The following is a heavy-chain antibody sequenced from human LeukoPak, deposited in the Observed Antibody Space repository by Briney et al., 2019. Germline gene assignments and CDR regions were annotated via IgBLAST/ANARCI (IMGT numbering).Heavy chain of an antibody. V-gene: IGHV1-18*04. CDR3: ARYVRARTYYYGMDV. D-gene: IGHD3-16*01. Sequence: GASVKVSFKASGYTFTSYGISWVRQAPGKGLEWMGWISAYNGNTNYAQKLQGRVTMTTDTSTRTAYMELRSLRSDDTAVYYCARYVRARTYYYGMDVWGKGTTVTVSS. CDR1: GYTFTSYG. CDR2: ISAYNGNT. J-gene: IGHJ6*04.